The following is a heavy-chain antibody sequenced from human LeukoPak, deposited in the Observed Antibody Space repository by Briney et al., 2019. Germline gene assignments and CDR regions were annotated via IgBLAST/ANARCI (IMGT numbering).Heavy chain of an antibody. CDR1: GYTFTSYD. Sequence: ASVKVSCKASGYTFTSYDINWVRQATGQGLEWMGGIIPIFGTANYAQRFQGRVTITADESTSTAYMELSSLRSEDTAVYYCARESSRPDYGDYVGAFDIWGQGTMVTVSS. CDR3: ARESSRPDYGDYVGAFDI. D-gene: IGHD4-17*01. V-gene: IGHV1-69*13. CDR2: IIPIFGTA. J-gene: IGHJ3*02.